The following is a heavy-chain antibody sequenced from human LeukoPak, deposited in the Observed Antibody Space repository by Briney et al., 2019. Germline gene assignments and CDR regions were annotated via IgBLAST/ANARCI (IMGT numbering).Heavy chain of an antibody. CDR2: IYYSGST. CDR1: GGSISSSSYY. D-gene: IGHD2-2*01. V-gene: IGHV4-39*07. J-gene: IGHJ6*03. CDR3: ASGKVSAAANYYYYYMDV. Sequence: SETLSLTCTVSGGSISSSSYYWGWIRQPPGKGLEWIGSIYYSGSTYYNPSLKSRVTISVDTSKNQFSLKLSSVTAADTAVYYCASGKVSAAANYYYYYMDVWGKGTTVTVSS.